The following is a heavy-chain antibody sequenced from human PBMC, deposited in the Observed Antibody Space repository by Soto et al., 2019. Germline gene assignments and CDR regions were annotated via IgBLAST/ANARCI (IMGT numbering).Heavy chain of an antibody. D-gene: IGHD1-26*01. J-gene: IGHJ4*02. V-gene: IGHV1-46*01. Sequence: ASVKVSCKASGYTFTSYYMHCVRQAPGQGREWMGIINPSGGSTSDAQKIQGRVTMTRDTSTSTVYMKLSSLRSEDTAVYFCVCVVVGGASFDYWSRRTLVTVSS. CDR1: GYTFTSYY. CDR3: VCVVVGGASFDY. CDR2: INPSGGST.